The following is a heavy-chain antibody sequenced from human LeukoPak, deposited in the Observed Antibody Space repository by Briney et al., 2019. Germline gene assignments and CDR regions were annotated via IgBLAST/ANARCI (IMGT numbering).Heavy chain of an antibody. D-gene: IGHD6-13*01. V-gene: IGHV4-59*08. CDR2: IYYSGST. J-gene: IGHJ2*01. Sequence: SETLSLTCTVSGGSISSYYWSWIRQPPGKGLEWIGYIYYSGSTNYNPSLKCRVTISVDTSKNQFSLKLSSVTAADTAVYYCAVGQQLVLWRWYFDLWGRGTLVTVSS. CDR3: AVGQQLVLWRWYFDL. CDR1: GGSISSYY.